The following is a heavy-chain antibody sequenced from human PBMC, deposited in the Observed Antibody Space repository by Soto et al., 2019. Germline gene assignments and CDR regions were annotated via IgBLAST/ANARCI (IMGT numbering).Heavy chain of an antibody. V-gene: IGHV1-3*01. CDR2: INAGNGNT. D-gene: IGHD4-4*01. CDR3: ARDPSDYRSIDY. J-gene: IGHJ4*02. Sequence: ASVKVSCKASGYTFTSYAMHWVRQAPGQRLEWMGWINAGNGNTKYSQKFQGRVTITRDTSASTAYMELRSLRSDDTAVYYCARDPSDYRSIDYWGQGTLVTVSS. CDR1: GYTFTSYA.